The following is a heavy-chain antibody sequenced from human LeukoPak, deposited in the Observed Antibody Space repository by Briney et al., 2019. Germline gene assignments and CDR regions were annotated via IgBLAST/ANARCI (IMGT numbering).Heavy chain of an antibody. CDR1: GYSFTSYW. J-gene: IGHJ3*02. Sequence: GESLKISCKGSGYSFTSYWIGWVRQMPGKGLEWMGIIYPCDSDTRHSPSFQGQVTISADKSISTAYLQWSSLKASDTAMYYCARRRITMVRHDAFDIWGQGTMVTVSS. V-gene: IGHV5-51*01. CDR3: ARRRITMVRHDAFDI. D-gene: IGHD3-10*01. CDR2: IYPCDSDT.